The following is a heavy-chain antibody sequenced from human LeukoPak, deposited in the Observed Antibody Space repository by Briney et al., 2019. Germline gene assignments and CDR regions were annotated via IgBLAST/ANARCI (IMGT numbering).Heavy chain of an antibody. J-gene: IGHJ4*02. CDR2: INHSGST. V-gene: IGHV4-34*01. CDR1: GGSFSGYY. Sequence: SGTLSLTCAVYGGSFSGYYWSWIRQPPGKGLEWIGEINHSGSTNYNPSLKSRVTISVDTSKNQFSLKLSSVTAADTAVYYCARSGGSGWYGGTYDYWGQGTLVTVSS. D-gene: IGHD6-19*01. CDR3: ARSGGSGWYGGTYDY.